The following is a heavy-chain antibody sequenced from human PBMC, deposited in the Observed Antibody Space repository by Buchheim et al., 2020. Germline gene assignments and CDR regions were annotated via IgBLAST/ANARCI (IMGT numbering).Heavy chain of an antibody. Sequence: EVQLVESGGGLVQPGGSLRLSCAASGFTFSSYSMNWVRQAPGKGPAWVSYISSSSSTIYYADSVKGRFTSSRDNAKNSLYLQMNSLRDEDTAVYYCARVGGEWELLGGFDYWGQGTL. CDR1: GFTFSSYS. J-gene: IGHJ4*02. CDR2: ISSSSSTI. CDR3: ARVGGEWELLGGFDY. V-gene: IGHV3-48*02. D-gene: IGHD1-26*01.